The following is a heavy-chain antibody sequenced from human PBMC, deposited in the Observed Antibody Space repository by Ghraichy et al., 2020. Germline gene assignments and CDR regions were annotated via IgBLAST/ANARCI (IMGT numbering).Heavy chain of an antibody. J-gene: IGHJ4*02. D-gene: IGHD3-22*01. CDR3: ARTFTLYYSDRSGSDWSY. CDR1: GGSISSTSYF. CDR2: IYHSGNT. Sequence: SETLSLTCTVSGGSISSTSYFWGWIRQPPGKGLEWIGSIYHSGNTYYNPSLKSRVTISVDTSKNQFSLRLSSVTAADTAVYHCARTFTLYYSDRSGSDWSYWGQGTLVTVSS. V-gene: IGHV4-39*01.